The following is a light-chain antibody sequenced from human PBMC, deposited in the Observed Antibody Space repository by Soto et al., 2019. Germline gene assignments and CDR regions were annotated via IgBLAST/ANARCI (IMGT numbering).Light chain of an antibody. Sequence: DIAMTESPSTVSVSPGARVSLSCRASQSVSSNLAWYQRKPGQAPRLLIYGASTRATGIPARFSGSGSGTEFTLTISSLQSEDFAVYYCQQYNNWPLTFGGGTKVDI. CDR2: GAS. V-gene: IGKV3-15*01. CDR1: QSVSSN. J-gene: IGKJ4*01. CDR3: QQYNNWPLT.